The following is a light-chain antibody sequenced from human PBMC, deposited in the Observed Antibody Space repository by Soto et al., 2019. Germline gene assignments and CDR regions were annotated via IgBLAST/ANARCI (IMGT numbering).Light chain of an antibody. J-gene: IGLJ1*01. CDR2: SNN. CDR1: ISNIGIKY. Sequence: QSVLTQPPSASRNPGHRITISCSGSISNIGIKYVHWYHHLPVTAPKLLIYSNNQRPSGVPDRFSGSKSGTSASLAISGLRSEDEADYYCASWDDSITGYVFGTGTKVTVL. CDR3: ASWDDSITGYV. V-gene: IGLV1-47*02.